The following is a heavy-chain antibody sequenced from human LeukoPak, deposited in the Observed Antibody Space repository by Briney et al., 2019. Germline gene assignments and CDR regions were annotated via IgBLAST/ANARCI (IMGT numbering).Heavy chain of an antibody. Sequence: ASVKVSCKASGYTFTSYGISWVRQAPGHGLEWMGWISAYNGNTNYAQKLQGIVTMTTDTSTSTAYMELRSLRSDDTAVYYCAVYYYDSRFDYWGQGTLVTVSS. CDR1: GYTFTSYG. V-gene: IGHV1-18*01. D-gene: IGHD3-22*01. CDR3: AVYYYDSRFDY. CDR2: ISAYNGNT. J-gene: IGHJ4*02.